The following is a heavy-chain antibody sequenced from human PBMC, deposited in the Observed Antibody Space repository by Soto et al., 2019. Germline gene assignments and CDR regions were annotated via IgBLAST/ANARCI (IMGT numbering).Heavy chain of an antibody. Sequence: SETLSLTCTVSGGSISSGGYYWSWIRQHPGKGLEWIGYIYYSGSTYYNPSLKSRVTISVDTSKNQFSLKLSSVTAADTAVYYCARAAHYSSPFRWFDPWGQGAMVTVSS. CDR2: IYYSGST. J-gene: IGHJ5*02. V-gene: IGHV4-31*03. D-gene: IGHD6-13*01. CDR1: GGSISSGGYY. CDR3: ARAAHYSSPFRWFDP.